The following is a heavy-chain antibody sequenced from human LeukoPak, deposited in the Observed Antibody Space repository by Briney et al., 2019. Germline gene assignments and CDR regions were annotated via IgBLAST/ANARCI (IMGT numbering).Heavy chain of an antibody. CDR3: ARSAAVTTGYFDY. D-gene: IGHD4-17*01. Sequence: SETLSLTCSVSGGSISSTGHYWGWIRQSPEKGLDWIGSIYSNGNTYYNPSVKSRVTMSVDTSKNQFSLKLTSMTAAETAVYYCARSAAVTTGYFDYWGQGALVTVSS. V-gene: IGHV4-39*07. CDR1: GGSISSTGHY. CDR2: IYSNGNT. J-gene: IGHJ4*02.